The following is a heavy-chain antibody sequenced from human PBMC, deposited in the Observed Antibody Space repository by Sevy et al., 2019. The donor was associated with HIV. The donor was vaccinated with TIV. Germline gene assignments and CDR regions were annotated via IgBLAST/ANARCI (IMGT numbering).Heavy chain of an antibody. V-gene: IGHV4-59*01. CDR2: IYYSGST. CDR3: ARDMERDCSGGSCYSRGWFDP. D-gene: IGHD2-15*01. J-gene: IGHJ5*02. Sequence: SETLSLTCTVSGGSISSYYWSWIRQPPGKGLEWIGYIYYSGSTNYNPSLKSRVTISVDTSKNQFSLKLSSVTAADTAVYYCARDMERDCSGGSCYSRGWFDPWGQGTLVTVSS. CDR1: GGSISSYY.